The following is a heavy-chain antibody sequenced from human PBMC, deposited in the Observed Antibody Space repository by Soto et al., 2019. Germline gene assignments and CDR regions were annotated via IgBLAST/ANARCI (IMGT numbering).Heavy chain of an antibody. Sequence: QVQLVQSGAEVKKPGASVKVSCKASGYTFSTYGISWVRQAPGQGLEWRGWINTSNHYTKSAQRFQGRVTVTTDTSTSTCDMELRILGSDDTAVYYCAREWTGGDAFDIWGQGTMVTVTS. CDR3: AREWTGGDAFDI. D-gene: IGHD3-10*01. V-gene: IGHV1-18*01. J-gene: IGHJ3*02. CDR2: INTSNHYT. CDR1: GYTFSTYG.